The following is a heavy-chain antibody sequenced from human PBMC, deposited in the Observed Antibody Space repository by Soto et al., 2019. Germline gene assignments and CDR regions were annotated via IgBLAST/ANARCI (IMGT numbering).Heavy chain of an antibody. CDR3: ARAISGYVT. J-gene: IGHJ4*02. Sequence: QVQLVQSGAEMKKPGASVKLSCKASGITYNTYAIHWVRQAPGQGLEWMGWINAGNGDTRYSQNFQGRVTLTRDTSASTVYMDLDSLKFEDTGVYYCARAISGYVTWGQGTLVTFSS. V-gene: IGHV1-3*01. CDR2: INAGNGDT. CDR1: GITYNTYA. D-gene: IGHD5-12*01.